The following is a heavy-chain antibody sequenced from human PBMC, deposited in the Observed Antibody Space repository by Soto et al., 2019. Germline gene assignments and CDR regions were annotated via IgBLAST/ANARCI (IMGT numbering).Heavy chain of an antibody. CDR3: ANFINYYDSSGSSDY. CDR1: GGTFSSYA. J-gene: IGHJ4*02. D-gene: IGHD3-22*01. Sequence: GASVKVSCKASGGTFSSYAISWVRQAPGQGLEWMGGIIPIFGTANYAQKFQGRVTITADESTSTAYMELSSLRSEDTAVYYCANFINYYDSSGSSDYWGQGTLVTVSS. CDR2: IIPIFGTA. V-gene: IGHV1-69*13.